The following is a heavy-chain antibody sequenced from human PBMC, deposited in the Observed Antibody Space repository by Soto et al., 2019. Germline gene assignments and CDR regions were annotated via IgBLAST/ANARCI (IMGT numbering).Heavy chain of an antibody. D-gene: IGHD1-7*01. CDR2: MNPNSGNT. CDR3: ASEGITGTTAYYYGMDV. CDR1: GYTFTIYD. V-gene: IGHV1-8*01. J-gene: IGHJ6*02. Sequence: GGSVKVSCKASGYTFTIYDINGVRQASLRGLEWMGWMNPNSGNTGYAQKFQGRVTMTRNTSISTAYMELSSLRSEDTAVYYCASEGITGTTAYYYGMDVWGQGTTVTVSS.